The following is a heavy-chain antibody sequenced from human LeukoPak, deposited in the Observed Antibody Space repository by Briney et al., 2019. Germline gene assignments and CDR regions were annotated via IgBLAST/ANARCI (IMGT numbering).Heavy chain of an antibody. J-gene: IGHJ4*02. CDR3: ASGSTRSPHAIDY. CDR1: GFTFSSYG. CDR2: IWYDGSNK. D-gene: IGHD2-2*01. V-gene: IGHV3-33*01. Sequence: GGSLRLSCAASGFTFSSYGMYWVRQAPGKGLEWVALIWYDGSNKYCADSVKGRFTISRDNSKNTLYLQMNSLRAEDTALYYCASGSTRSPHAIDYWGQGTLVTVSS.